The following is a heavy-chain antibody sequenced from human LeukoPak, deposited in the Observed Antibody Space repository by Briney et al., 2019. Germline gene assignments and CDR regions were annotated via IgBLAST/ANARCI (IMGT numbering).Heavy chain of an antibody. D-gene: IGHD6-13*01. CDR3: ARAIAAAATGGWFDP. CDR2: INPSGGST. CDR1: GYTFTSYY. Sequence: ASVKVSCKASGYTFTSYYMHWVRQAPGQGLEWMGIINPSGGSTSYAQKFQGRVTMTRDTSTSTVYMELSSLRSEDTAVYYCARAIAAAATGGWFDPWGQGTLVTVSS. V-gene: IGHV1-46*01. J-gene: IGHJ5*02.